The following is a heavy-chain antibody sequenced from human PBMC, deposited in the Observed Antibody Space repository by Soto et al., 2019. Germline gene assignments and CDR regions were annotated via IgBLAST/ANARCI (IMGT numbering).Heavy chain of an antibody. CDR3: ARSPYDILTEGVNWFDP. CDR2: IIPIFGTA. J-gene: IGHJ5*02. V-gene: IGHV1-69*06. Sequence: QVQLVQSGAEVKKPGSSVKVSCKASGGTFSSYAISWVRQAPGQGLEWMGEIIPIFGTANYAQKFQGRVTITADKSTSTAYMELSSLRSEDTAVYYCARSPYDILTEGVNWFDPWGQGTLVTVSS. D-gene: IGHD3-9*01. CDR1: GGTFSSYA.